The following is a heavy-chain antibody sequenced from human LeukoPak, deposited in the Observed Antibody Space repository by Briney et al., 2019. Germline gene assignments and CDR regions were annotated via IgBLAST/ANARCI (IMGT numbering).Heavy chain of an antibody. D-gene: IGHD4-11*01. Sequence: GGSLRLSCVTSGFRFRDYYMSWIRQAPGKGLEWVSYISSSGSTVYYADSVKGRFTISRDNAKNSLYLQMSSLRAEDTAVYYCARESYSNYLGYMDVWGKGTTVTVSS. CDR3: ARESYSNYLGYMDV. V-gene: IGHV3-11*04. J-gene: IGHJ6*03. CDR1: GFRFRDYY. CDR2: ISSSGSTV.